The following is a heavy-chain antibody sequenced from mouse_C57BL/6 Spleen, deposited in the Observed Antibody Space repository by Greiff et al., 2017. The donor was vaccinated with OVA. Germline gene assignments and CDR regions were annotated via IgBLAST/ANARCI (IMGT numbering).Heavy chain of an antibody. D-gene: IGHD2-10*02. Sequence: VQLQQSGTVLARPGASVKMSCKTSGYPFTSYWMHWVKQRPGQGLEWIGAIYPGNSDTSYNPKFKGKSKLTAVNSASTAYLERRSMKDEDSADYYGTGGDFMGMGPYYAVEYWGKATSVTVSS. CDR2: IYPGNSDT. CDR1: GYPFTSYW. CDR3: TGGDFMGMGPYYAVEY. V-gene: IGHV1-5*01. J-gene: IGHJ4*01.